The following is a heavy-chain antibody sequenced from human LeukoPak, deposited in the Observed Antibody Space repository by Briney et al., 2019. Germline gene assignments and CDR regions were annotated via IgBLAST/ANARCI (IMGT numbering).Heavy chain of an antibody. V-gene: IGHV4-34*01. CDR1: GGSFSGYY. D-gene: IGHD3-10*01. CDR3: ARRTYGSGSYYRSWFFDL. Sequence: SETLSLTCAVYGGSFSGYYWSWIRQPPGKGLEWIGEINHSGSTNYNPSLKSRVTISVDTSKNQFSLKLSSVTAADTAVYYCARRTYGSGSYYRSWFFDLWGRGTLVTVSS. J-gene: IGHJ2*01. CDR2: INHSGST.